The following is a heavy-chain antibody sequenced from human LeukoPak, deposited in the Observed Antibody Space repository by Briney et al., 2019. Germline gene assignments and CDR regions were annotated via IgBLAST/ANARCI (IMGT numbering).Heavy chain of an antibody. D-gene: IGHD6-19*01. CDR1: GFIFSGSA. CDR3: ARDHSTGWPNWFAP. J-gene: IGHJ5*02. CDR2: ISSSGRYM. V-gene: IGHV3-21*01. Sequence: GGSLRLSCAASGFIFSGSAMNWVRHSPGKGLEWVSFISSSGRYMYYADSVKGRFTISRDNAKNSLYLQMNSLRAEDTAVYYCARDHSTGWPNWFAPWGQGTLVTVSS.